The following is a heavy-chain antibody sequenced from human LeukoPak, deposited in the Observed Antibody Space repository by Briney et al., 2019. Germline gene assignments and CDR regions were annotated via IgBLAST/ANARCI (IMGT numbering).Heavy chain of an antibody. CDR2: ISDSGGRT. V-gene: IGHV3-23*01. D-gene: IGHD3-22*01. CDR1: GITLSNYG. Sequence: GGSLRLSCAVSGITLSNYGMSWVRQAPGKGLEWAAGISDSGGRTNYADSVKGRFTISRDNPKNTLYLQMNSLRAEDTAVYFCAKRGVVIRVILVGFHKEAYYFDSWGQGALVTVSS. CDR3: AKRGVVIRVILVGFHKEAYYFDS. J-gene: IGHJ4*02.